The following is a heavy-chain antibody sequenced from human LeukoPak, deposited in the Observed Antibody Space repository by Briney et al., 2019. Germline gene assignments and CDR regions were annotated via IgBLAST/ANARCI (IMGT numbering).Heavy chain of an antibody. Sequence: GGSLRLSCAASGFTFSSYAMSWVRQAPGKGLEWVSAISGSGVTTHYAGSVRGRFSISRDNSKNTLYLQMNSLRAEDTAVYYCAKGSYYDSSGYYYFDYWGQGTLVTVSS. J-gene: IGHJ4*02. V-gene: IGHV3-23*01. CDR2: ISGSGVTT. D-gene: IGHD3-22*01. CDR1: GFTFSSYA. CDR3: AKGSYYDSSGYYYFDY.